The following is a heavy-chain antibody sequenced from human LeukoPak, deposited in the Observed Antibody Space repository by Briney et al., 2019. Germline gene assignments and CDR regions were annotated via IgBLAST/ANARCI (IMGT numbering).Heavy chain of an antibody. J-gene: IGHJ4*02. V-gene: IGHV3-48*01. CDR3: AREYSSSSGKALDY. Sequence: GGSLRLSCAASGLTFSTYSMNWVRQAPGKGLEWVSYISSSSSTIYYADSVKGRFTISRDNAKNSLHLHMNTLRGEDTAVYYCAREYSSSSGKALDYWGQGTLVTVSS. D-gene: IGHD6-6*01. CDR2: ISSSSSTI. CDR1: GLTFSTYS.